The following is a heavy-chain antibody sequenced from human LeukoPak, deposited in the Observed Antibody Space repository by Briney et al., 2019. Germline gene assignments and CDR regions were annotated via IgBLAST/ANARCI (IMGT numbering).Heavy chain of an antibody. CDR2: INSDGSST. Sequence: GGSLRLSCADSGSNFEDYGMSWVRQAPGKGLEWVSRINSDGSSTRYADSVKGRFTISRDNAKNTLYLQMNSLRAEDTAVYYCARGIVGATDYWGQGTLVTVSS. CDR3: ARGIVGATDY. V-gene: IGHV3-74*01. D-gene: IGHD1-26*01. J-gene: IGHJ4*02. CDR1: GSNFEDYG.